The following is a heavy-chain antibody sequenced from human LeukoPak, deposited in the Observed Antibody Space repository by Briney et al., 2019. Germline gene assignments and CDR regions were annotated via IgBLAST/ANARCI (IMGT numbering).Heavy chain of an antibody. Sequence: GGSLRLSCAASGFTFSSYAMHWVRQAPGKGLEWVAVISCDGSNKYYADSVKGRFTISRDNSKNTLYLQMNSLRAEDTAVYYCAREGPVAGTHNNAFDIWGQGTMVTVSS. CDR2: ISCDGSNK. D-gene: IGHD6-19*01. CDR3: AREGPVAGTHNNAFDI. CDR1: GFTFSSYA. J-gene: IGHJ3*02. V-gene: IGHV3-30-3*01.